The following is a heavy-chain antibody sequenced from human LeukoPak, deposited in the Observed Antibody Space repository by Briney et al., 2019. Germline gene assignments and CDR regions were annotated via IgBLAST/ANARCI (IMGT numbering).Heavy chain of an antibody. CDR1: GFTFPMYW. CDR3: ARLPVDANFNHYGMDV. Sequence: GGSLRLSCADSGFTFPMYWMSWVRQAPGKGLEWVANIKQDESEKYYVDSVKGRFTISRDNAENSLYLQMNSLRVEDTAVYYCARLPVDANFNHYGMDVWGQGTTVTVSS. J-gene: IGHJ6*02. D-gene: IGHD4/OR15-4a*01. CDR2: IKQDESEK. V-gene: IGHV3-7*05.